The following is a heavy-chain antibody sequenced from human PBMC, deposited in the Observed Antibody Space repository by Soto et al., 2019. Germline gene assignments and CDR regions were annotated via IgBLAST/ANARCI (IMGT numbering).Heavy chain of an antibody. CDR3: ARDRGVAPPVAGNTHSYYYMDV. CDR2: ISAYNGDT. D-gene: IGHD6-19*01. V-gene: IGHV1-18*01. CDR1: GYSFTNYG. Sequence: QDQLVQSGGEVKKPGASVKVSCKASGYSFTNYGITWVRQAPGQGFEWMGSISAYNGDTNYAQKLQGRVTMTTDASTSTAYLELRSLRSDDTAVYYCARDRGVAPPVAGNTHSYYYMDVWGKGTTVTVSS. J-gene: IGHJ6*03.